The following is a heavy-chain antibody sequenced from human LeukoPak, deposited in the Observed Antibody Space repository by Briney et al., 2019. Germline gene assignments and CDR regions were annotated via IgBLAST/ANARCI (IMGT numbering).Heavy chain of an antibody. J-gene: IGHJ6*02. Sequence: SETLSLTCAVSGGSISSGGYYWSWIRQHPGKGLEWIGYIYYSGSTYYNPSLKRRVTISVDTSKNQFSLKLSSVTAADTAVYYCARDRQQLVFPYYYYGMDVWGQGTAVTVSS. CDR3: ARDRQQLVFPYYYYGMDV. D-gene: IGHD6-13*01. CDR2: IYYSGST. CDR1: GGSISSGGYY. V-gene: IGHV4-31*11.